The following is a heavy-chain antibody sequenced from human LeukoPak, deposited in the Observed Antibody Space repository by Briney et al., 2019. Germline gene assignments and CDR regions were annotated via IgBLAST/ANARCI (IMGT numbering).Heavy chain of an antibody. J-gene: IGHJ5*02. CDR3: AKDPASDLGFDP. CDR2: ISGSGGST. Sequence: GGSLRLSCAASGFTFSNAWMSWVRQAPGKGLEWVSAISGSGGSTYYADSVKGRFTISRDNSKNTLYLQMNSLRAEDTAVYYCAKDPASDLGFDPWGQGTLVTVSS. D-gene: IGHD2-2*01. CDR1: GFTFSNAW. V-gene: IGHV3-23*01.